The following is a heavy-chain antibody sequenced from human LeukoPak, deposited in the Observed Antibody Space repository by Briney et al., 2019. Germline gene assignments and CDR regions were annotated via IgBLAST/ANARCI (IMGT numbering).Heavy chain of an antibody. CDR1: GYSFTSYW. D-gene: IGHD6-13*01. CDR3: ARHSGQLGIAAAGTVSTDAFDI. CDR2: IDPSDSYT. J-gene: IGHJ3*02. Sequence: GESLKISCKGSGYSFTSYWISWVRQLPGKGLEWMGRIDPSDSYTNYSPSFQGHVTISADKSISTAYLQWSSLKASDTAMYYCARHSGQLGIAAAGTVSTDAFDIWGQGTMVTVSS. V-gene: IGHV5-10-1*01.